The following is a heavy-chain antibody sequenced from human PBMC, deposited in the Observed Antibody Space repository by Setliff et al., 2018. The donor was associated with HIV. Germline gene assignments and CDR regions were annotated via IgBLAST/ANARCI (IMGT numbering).Heavy chain of an antibody. CDR2: ISSSSSYT. CDR1: GFTFSDYY. D-gene: IGHD3-3*02. J-gene: IGHJ6*02. V-gene: IGHV3-11*06. CDR3: TRKLAPGHGMDV. Sequence: GGSLRLSCAASGFTFSDYYMSWIRQAPGKGLEWVSYISSSSSYTNYADSVKGRFTISRDNAKNSLYLQMDSLRVEDTTVYYCTRKLAPGHGMDVWGQGTTVTVSS.